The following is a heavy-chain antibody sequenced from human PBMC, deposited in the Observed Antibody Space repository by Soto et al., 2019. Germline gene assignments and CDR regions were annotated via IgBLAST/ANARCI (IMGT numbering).Heavy chain of an antibody. V-gene: IGHV3-23*01. D-gene: IGHD6-19*01. J-gene: IGHJ4*02. Sequence: EVQLLESGGGLVQPGGALRLSCGASRLTFSTYSMSRVRQVTGKGLELVSAISGSIGSTYQADSVKGLFTISKDNSKNTLYLQMNSLIAEDTAVYYCAKLPYSSGVYYFDYWGQGTLVTVSS. CDR3: AKLPYSSGVYYFDY. CDR2: ISGSIGST. CDR1: RLTFSTYS.